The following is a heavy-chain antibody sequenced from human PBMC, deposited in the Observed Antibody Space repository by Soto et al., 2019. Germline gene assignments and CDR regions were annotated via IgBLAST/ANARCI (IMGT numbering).Heavy chain of an antibody. J-gene: IGHJ3*02. D-gene: IGHD1-1*01. Sequence: QEQLQQWGAGLLKPSETLSLTCAVYGGFVSSGNYYWSWIRQPPGKGLEWIGEMSHSGGTHFNQSRKNRVTISVDTSKNQFSLKMSSVTAADTALYYCARVERGTATTVVDAFDIWGPGTMVTVSS. V-gene: IGHV4-34*01. CDR2: MSHSGGT. CDR1: GGFVSSGNYY. CDR3: ARVERGTATTVVDAFDI.